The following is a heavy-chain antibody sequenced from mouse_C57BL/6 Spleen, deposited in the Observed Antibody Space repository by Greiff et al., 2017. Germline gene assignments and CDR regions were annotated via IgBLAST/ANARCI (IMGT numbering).Heavy chain of an antibody. V-gene: IGHV7-3*01. D-gene: IGHD2-1*01. CDR1: GFTFTDSY. J-gene: IGHJ2*01. CDR2: IRNKANGYTT. Sequence: EVQVVESGGGLVQPGGSLSLSCAASGFTFTDSYMSWVRQPPGKALEWLGFIRNKANGYTTEYSASVKGRFTISRDISQSILYLQMNALRAEDSATYYCARYSNRIFDYWGQGTTLTVSS. CDR3: ARYSNRIFDY.